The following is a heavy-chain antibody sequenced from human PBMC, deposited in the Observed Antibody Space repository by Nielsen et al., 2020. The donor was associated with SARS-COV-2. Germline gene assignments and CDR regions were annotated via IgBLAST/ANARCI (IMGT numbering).Heavy chain of an antibody. J-gene: IGHJ4*02. Sequence: GGSLRLSCAASGFTFSSYWMHWVRQAPGKGLVWVSRINSDGSSTSYADSVKGRFTISRDNSKNTLYLQMNSLRAEDTAVYYCARDADSYGFDYWGQGTLVTVSS. CDR2: INSDGSST. CDR1: GFTFSSYW. V-gene: IGHV3-74*01. D-gene: IGHD5-18*01. CDR3: ARDADSYGFDY.